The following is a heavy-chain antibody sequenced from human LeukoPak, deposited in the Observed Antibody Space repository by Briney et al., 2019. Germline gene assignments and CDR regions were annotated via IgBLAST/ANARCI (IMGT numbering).Heavy chain of an antibody. CDR1: GFTFSNYW. CDR3: AKDYGPLSSY. J-gene: IGHJ4*02. V-gene: IGHV3-74*01. Sequence: GGSLRLSCAASGFTFSNYWMHWVRQAPGKGLVWVSRINSDGINTSYADSVKGRFTISRDNSKNTLYLQMNSLRAEDTALYYCAKDYGPLSSYWGQGTLVTVSS. D-gene: IGHD4-17*01. CDR2: INSDGINT.